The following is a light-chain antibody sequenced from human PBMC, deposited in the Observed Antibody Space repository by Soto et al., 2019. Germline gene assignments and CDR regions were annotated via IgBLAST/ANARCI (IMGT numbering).Light chain of an antibody. V-gene: IGKV3D-20*02. CDR2: GAS. CDR3: QQRTNWLWT. Sequence: EIVLTQSPGTLSLSPGERATLSCRASQSVSSSDLAWYQQKPGQAPRLLIYGASNRATGIPDRFSGSGSGTDFTLTIDSLEPEDFAVYYCQQRTNWLWTFGPGTKVDI. J-gene: IGKJ1*01. CDR1: QSVSSSD.